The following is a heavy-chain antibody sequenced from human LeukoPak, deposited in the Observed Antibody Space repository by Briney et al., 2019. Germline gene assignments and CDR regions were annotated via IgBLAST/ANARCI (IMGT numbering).Heavy chain of an antibody. CDR2: IIPIFGTA. J-gene: IGHJ6*03. Sequence: ASVKVSCKASGGTFSSYAISWVRQAPGQGLEWMGGIIPIFGTANYAQKFQGRVTITADESTSTAYMELSSLRSEDTAVYYCARTRYDFWSGRRGYYYYYMDVWGKGTTVTVSS. CDR1: GGTFSSYA. V-gene: IGHV1-69*01. CDR3: ARTRYDFWSGRRGYYYYYMDV. D-gene: IGHD3-3*01.